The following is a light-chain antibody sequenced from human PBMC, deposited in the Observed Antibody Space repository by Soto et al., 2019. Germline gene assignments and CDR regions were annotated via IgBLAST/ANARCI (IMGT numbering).Light chain of an antibody. CDR2: GAS. CDR3: QQYNKWPPWT. J-gene: IGKJ1*01. V-gene: IGKV3-15*01. Sequence: EIVMTQSPATLSVSPGERVTLYFSASQSVSSNLALYQQQPGQAPRLLIFGASTRAIGVPARFSGGGSGTEFTLTISSLQSEDFAIYYCQQYNKWPPWTFGQGTKVDIK. CDR1: QSVSSN.